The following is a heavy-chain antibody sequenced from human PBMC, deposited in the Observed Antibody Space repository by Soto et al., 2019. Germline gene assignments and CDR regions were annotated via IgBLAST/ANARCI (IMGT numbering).Heavy chain of an antibody. CDR3: ARDLALSSSSSNYYYGMDV. V-gene: IGHV3-21*01. Sequence: PGGSLRLSCAASGFTFSSYSMNWVRQAPGKGLEWVSSISSSSSYIYYADSVKGRFTISRDNAKNSLYLQMNSLRAEDTAVYYCARDLALSSSSSNYYYGMDVWGQGTTVTVSS. D-gene: IGHD6-6*01. CDR2: ISSSSSYI. CDR1: GFTFSSYS. J-gene: IGHJ6*02.